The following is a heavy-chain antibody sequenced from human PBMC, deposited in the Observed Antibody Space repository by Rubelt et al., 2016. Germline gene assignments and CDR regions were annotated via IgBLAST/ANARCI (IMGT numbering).Heavy chain of an antibody. V-gene: IGHV4-39*01. CDR1: GGSISSSSYY. D-gene: IGHD1-1*01. CDR3: ARSEYNWNDEFGPHDAFDI. Sequence: QLQLQESGPGLVKPSETLSLTCTVSGGSISSSSYYWGWIRQPPGKGLEWIGSIYYSGSTYYNPSLCSLVTISVDTSKNQCSLKLSSVTAADTAVYCCARSEYNWNDEFGPHDAFDIWGQGTMVTVSS. CDR2: IYYSGST. J-gene: IGHJ3*02.